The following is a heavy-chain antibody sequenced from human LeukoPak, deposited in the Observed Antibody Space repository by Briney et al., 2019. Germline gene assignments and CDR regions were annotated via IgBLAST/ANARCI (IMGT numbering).Heavy chain of an antibody. J-gene: IGHJ3*02. CDR2: IYYSGST. D-gene: IGHD6-13*01. V-gene: IGHV4-31*03. CDR1: GGSISSGGYS. Sequence: SETLPLTCTVSGGSISSGGYSWTWIRQHPGKGLEWIGNIYYSGSTSYNPSLKSRVTMSVDTSENQFSLKVSSVTAADTAVYYCARETIQRQLGHDAFDIWGQGTMVTVSS. CDR3: ARETIQRQLGHDAFDI.